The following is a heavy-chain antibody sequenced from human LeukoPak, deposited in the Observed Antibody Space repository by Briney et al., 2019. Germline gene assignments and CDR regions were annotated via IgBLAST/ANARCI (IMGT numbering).Heavy chain of an antibody. CDR1: GFTFSSYV. D-gene: IGHD1-26*01. Sequence: GGSLRLSCVASGFTFSSYVMTWVRQAPGEGLEWVSSIGGSGGYSYYADSVKGRFTISRDNSKNTLYLQMNSLRAEDTAVYYCAKVRVGSSKPGALDYWGQGTLVTVSS. V-gene: IGHV3-23*01. CDR2: IGGSGGYS. CDR3: AKVRVGSSKPGALDY. J-gene: IGHJ4*02.